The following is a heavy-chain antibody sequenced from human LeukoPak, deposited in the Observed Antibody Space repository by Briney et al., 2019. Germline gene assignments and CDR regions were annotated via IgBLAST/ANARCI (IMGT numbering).Heavy chain of an antibody. CDR3: ARDRHSEGSGYYYGYYYYYMDV. V-gene: IGHV4-4*07. D-gene: IGHD3-22*01. CDR2: IYTSGST. J-gene: IGHJ6*03. Sequence: SETLSLTCTVAGGSISIYYWSWIRQPAGKGLEWIGRIYTSGSTNYNPSLKSRVTISVDTSKNQFSLKLSSVTAADTAVYYCARDRHSEGSGYYYGYYYYYMDVWGKGTTVTISS. CDR1: GGSISIYY.